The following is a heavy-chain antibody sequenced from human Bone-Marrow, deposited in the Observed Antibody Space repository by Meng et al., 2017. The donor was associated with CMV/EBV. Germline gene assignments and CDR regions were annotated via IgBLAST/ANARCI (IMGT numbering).Heavy chain of an antibody. CDR3: AHRRPLESGSYFRWFDP. V-gene: IGHV2-5*01. CDR2: IYWNDDK. J-gene: IGHJ5*02. Sequence: LITSGVGVGWIRQPPGKALEWLALIYWNDDKRYSPSLKSRLTITKDTSKNQVVLTMTNMDPVDTATYYCAHRRPLESGSYFRWFDPWGQGTLVTVSS. CDR1: LITSGVG. D-gene: IGHD1-26*01.